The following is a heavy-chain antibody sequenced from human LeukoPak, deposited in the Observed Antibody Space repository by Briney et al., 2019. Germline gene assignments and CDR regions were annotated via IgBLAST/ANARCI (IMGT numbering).Heavy chain of an antibody. J-gene: IGHJ4*02. CDR1: GFTFTNAW. V-gene: IGHV3-15*01. CDR3: TTLIMGASPHY. CDR2: IKSKIDGGTT. Sequence: PGGSLRLSCAASGFTFTNAWMSWVRQAPGKGLEWVGRIKSKIDGGTTDYAAPVNGRFTISRDDSKNTLYLQMNGLTTEDTAVYYCTTLIMGASPHYWGQGALVTVSS. D-gene: IGHD3-16*01.